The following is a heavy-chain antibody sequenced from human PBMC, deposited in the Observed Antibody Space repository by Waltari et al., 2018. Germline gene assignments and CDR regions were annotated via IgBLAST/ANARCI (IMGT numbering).Heavy chain of an antibody. D-gene: IGHD4-4*01. V-gene: IGHV4-61*02. CDR1: GGSITRDSLF. Sequence: QVQLQESGPGLVKPSQTLSLTCTVSGGSITRDSLFWSWIRQPAGKGLEWIGRVFSNGGVDYNPSLRSRVTISRDTSRNEFSLKLRSVTAADTAFYYCARDTGYSKSLCDHWGPGTQVIVSS. CDR3: ARDTGYSKSLCDH. CDR2: VFSNGGV. J-gene: IGHJ4*02.